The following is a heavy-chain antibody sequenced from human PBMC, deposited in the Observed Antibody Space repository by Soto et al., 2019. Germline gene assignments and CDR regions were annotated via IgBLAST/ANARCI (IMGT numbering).Heavy chain of an antibody. Sequence: QLQLQESGPGLVKPSETLSLTCTVSGGSISSSSYYWGWIRQPPGKGLEWIGSIYYSGGTYYNPSLKSRVTISVDTSKNQFPLTLSSVTAADTAVYYCARLLPVTTNQYFDYWGQGTLVTVSS. CDR2: IYYSGGT. D-gene: IGHD4-17*01. CDR1: GGSISSSSYY. CDR3: ARLLPVTTNQYFDY. J-gene: IGHJ4*02. V-gene: IGHV4-39*01.